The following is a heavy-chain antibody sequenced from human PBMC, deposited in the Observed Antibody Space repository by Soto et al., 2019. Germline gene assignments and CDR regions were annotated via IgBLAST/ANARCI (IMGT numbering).Heavy chain of an antibody. J-gene: IGHJ4*02. CDR3: ARAKCGSSGYSFDY. CDR1: GGSISSGGYY. Sequence: QVQLQESGPGLVKPSQTLSLTCTVSGGSISSGGYYWSWIRQHPGKGLEWIGYIYYSGSTYYNPSLTSRVTIAVDTSKNRFALKLSSVTAADTAVYYCARAKCGSSGYSFDYWGQGTLVTVSS. CDR2: IYYSGST. V-gene: IGHV4-31*03. D-gene: IGHD3-22*01.